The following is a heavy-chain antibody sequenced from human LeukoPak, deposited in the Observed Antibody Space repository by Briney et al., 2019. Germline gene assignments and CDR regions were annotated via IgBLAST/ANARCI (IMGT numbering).Heavy chain of an antibody. D-gene: IGHD3-10*01. CDR1: GGSISSISYY. CDR3: ARRPYDSSANRYLDY. Sequence: SETLSLTCTVSGGSISSISYYWGWSRQPPGEGRVWFGSIYFIRTTYYNPTPRSRVTISVDTSKNQFSLKLSTVTASDTAVYYCARRPYDSSANRYLDYWGQGTLFTVSS. V-gene: IGHV4-39*01. J-gene: IGHJ4*02. CDR2: IYFIRTT.